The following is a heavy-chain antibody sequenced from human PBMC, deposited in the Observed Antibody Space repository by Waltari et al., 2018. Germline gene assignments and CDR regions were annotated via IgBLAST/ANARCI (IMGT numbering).Heavy chain of an antibody. D-gene: IGHD3-3*01. Sequence: QVQLQQWGAGLLKPSETLSLTCAVYGGSFSGNYWTWIRQSPGKGLEWIGEINDSGRTKCKPSLKSRVTISIDTSKNQFSLRLSSVTAADRAVYYCARGTFGVVIIPYYYYHMDVWGKGTSVTVSS. CDR1: GGSFSGNY. J-gene: IGHJ6*03. CDR3: ARGTFGVVIIPYYYYHMDV. V-gene: IGHV4-34*02. CDR2: INDSGRT.